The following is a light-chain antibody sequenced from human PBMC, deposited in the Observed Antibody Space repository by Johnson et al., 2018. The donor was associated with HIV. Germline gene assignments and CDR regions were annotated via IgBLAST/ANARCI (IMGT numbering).Light chain of an antibody. CDR3: GTWDSILSVSYV. CDR1: GSNIGNNY. CDR2: ENN. V-gene: IGLV1-51*02. J-gene: IGLJ1*01. Sequence: QSLLTQPPSVSVAPGQKVTISCSGSGSNIGNNYVSWYQQLPGSAPKLLIYENNKRPSGSPDRFSGSKSGTSATLDITGLQTGDEADYYCGTWDSILSVSYVFGTGTKVTVL.